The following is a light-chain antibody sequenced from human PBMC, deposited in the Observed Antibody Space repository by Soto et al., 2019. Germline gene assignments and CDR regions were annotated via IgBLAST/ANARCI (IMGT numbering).Light chain of an antibody. CDR3: QQYFEWPPMT. Sequence: VMTQSPATLSVSPGERATLSCWASETVATNLAWYQQKPGQAPRLLISGASTRAAGISGRFRGSGSGTEFTLTISSLRSEDSAFYYCQQYFEWPPMTFGHGTKVEI. V-gene: IGKV3-15*01. J-gene: IGKJ1*01. CDR1: ETVATN. CDR2: GAS.